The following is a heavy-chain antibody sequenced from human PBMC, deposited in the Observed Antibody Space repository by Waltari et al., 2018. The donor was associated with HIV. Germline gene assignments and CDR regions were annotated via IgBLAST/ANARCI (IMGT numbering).Heavy chain of an antibody. J-gene: IGHJ4*02. V-gene: IGHV1-2*02. D-gene: IGHD3-16*02. Sequence: QVQLLQSATVMKRPGASVTVSCGTSGYKFADYYIHWVRQAPGQGLQWMVWINPNSGATNSAQEFQGRVFLTRDTSTRTVYMDLYRLTSDDTAIYFCARAPLWGSFRYFDYWGQGTLVTVSP. CDR1: GYKFADYY. CDR3: ARAPLWGSFRYFDY. CDR2: INPNSGAT.